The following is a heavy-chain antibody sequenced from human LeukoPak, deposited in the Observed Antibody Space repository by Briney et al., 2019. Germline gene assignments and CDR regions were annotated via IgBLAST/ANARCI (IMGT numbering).Heavy chain of an antibody. CDR2: ISNTGGST. CDR1: GFSFNTYA. V-gene: IGHV3-23*01. D-gene: IGHD6-19*01. CDR3: ARDGLSAFDI. Sequence: GGSLRLSCAASGFSFNTYAMSWVRQAPGKGLEWVSAISNTGGSTYYADSVKGRFTISRDKSKNTLSLQMNSLRAEDTAVYYCARDGLSAFDIWGQGTMVSVSS. J-gene: IGHJ3*02.